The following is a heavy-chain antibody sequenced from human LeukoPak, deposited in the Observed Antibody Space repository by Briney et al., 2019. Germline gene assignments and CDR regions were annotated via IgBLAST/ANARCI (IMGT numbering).Heavy chain of an antibody. CDR1: GGSISSYY. J-gene: IGHJ4*02. D-gene: IGHD3-10*01. CDR2: IYYSGST. Sequence: SETLSLTCTVSGGSISSYYWSWIRQPPGKGLEWIGYIYYSGSTNYNPSLKSRVTISVDTSKNQFSLKLSSVTAADTAVYYCARGTPTDYWGQGTLVTVSS. V-gene: IGHV4-59*01. CDR3: ARGTPTDY.